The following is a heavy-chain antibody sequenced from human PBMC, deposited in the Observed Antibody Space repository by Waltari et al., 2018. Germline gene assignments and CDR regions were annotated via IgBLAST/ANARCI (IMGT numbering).Heavy chain of an antibody. Sequence: QVQLVQSGAEVKKPGSSVKVSCQASGGTFSSYAISWVRQAPGQGLEWMGGIIPIFGTANYAQKFQGRVTITADESTSTAYMELSSLRSEDTAVYYCASAPVDPEVGAISHWGQGTLVTVSS. J-gene: IGHJ4*02. CDR2: IIPIFGTA. CDR1: GGTFSSYA. CDR3: ASAPVDPEVGAISH. D-gene: IGHD1-26*01. V-gene: IGHV1-69*13.